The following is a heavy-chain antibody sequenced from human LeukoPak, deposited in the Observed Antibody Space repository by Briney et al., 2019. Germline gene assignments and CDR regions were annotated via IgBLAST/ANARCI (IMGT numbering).Heavy chain of an antibody. CDR2: ISSNGGST. V-gene: IGHV3-64*01. Sequence: GGSLRFSFAASGFTFSDYYMSWIRQAPGKGLEYVSAISSNGGSTYYANSVKGRFTISRDNSKNTLYLQMGSLRAEDMAVYYCARGESPPDYYFDYWGQGTLVTVSS. CDR3: ARGESPPDYYFDY. CDR1: GFTFSDYY. J-gene: IGHJ4*02.